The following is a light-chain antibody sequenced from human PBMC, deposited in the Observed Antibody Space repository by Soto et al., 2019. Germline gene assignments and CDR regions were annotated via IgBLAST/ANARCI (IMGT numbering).Light chain of an antibody. J-gene: IGKJ4*01. CDR3: QQSYSTPSLT. CDR2: DAS. Sequence: EIVLTQSPATLSLSPGERATLSCRASQSVSSSYLAWYQQKPGQAPRLLIHDASNRAAGVPARFSGSGSGTDFTLTISSLQPEDFATYYCQQSYSTPSLTFGGGTKVDIK. V-gene: IGKV3D-20*02. CDR1: QSVSSSY.